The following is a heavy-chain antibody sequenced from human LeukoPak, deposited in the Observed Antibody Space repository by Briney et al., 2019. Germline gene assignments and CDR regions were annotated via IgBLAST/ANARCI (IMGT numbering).Heavy chain of an antibody. Sequence: GGSLRLSCAASGSTVSSNYMSWVRQAPGKGLEWVSVIYSGGSTYYADSVKGRFTISRDNSKNTLYLQMNSLRAEDTAVYYCARAYDSSGCPDYWGQGTLVTVSS. CDR1: GSTVSSNY. CDR2: IYSGGST. D-gene: IGHD3-22*01. J-gene: IGHJ4*02. V-gene: IGHV3-53*01. CDR3: ARAYDSSGCPDY.